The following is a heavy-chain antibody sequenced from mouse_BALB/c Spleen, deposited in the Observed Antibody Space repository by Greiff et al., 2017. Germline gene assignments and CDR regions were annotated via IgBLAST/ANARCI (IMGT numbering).Heavy chain of an antibody. Sequence: QVQLQQPGAELVRPGASVKLSCKASGYTFTSYWINWVKQRPGQGLEWIGNIYPSDSYTNYNQKFKDKATLTVDKSSSTAYMQLSSPTSEDSAVYYCTRWLLDWGQGTTLTVSS. D-gene: IGHD2-3*01. CDR3: TRWLLD. J-gene: IGHJ2*01. CDR1: GYTFTSYW. CDR2: IYPSDSYT. V-gene: IGHV1-69*02.